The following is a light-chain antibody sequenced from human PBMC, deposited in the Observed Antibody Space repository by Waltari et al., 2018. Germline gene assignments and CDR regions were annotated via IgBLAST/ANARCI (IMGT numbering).Light chain of an antibody. V-gene: IGLV8-61*01. J-gene: IGLJ3*02. CDR2: TAN. CDR1: SGSLSTTSY. CDR3: SLYMGSGIWV. Sequence: TVVTQEPSLSLSPGGTVTLTCALSSGSLSTTSYATWYQQTPGHAPRTLVYTANTRSSRVPDRFSGSILGNKAALTITGAQADDESDYYCSLYMGSGIWVFGGGTKLTVL.